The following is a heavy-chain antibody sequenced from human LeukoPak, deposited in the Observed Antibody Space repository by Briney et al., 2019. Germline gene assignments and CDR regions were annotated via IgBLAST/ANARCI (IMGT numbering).Heavy chain of an antibody. CDR2: VSGSGGTT. D-gene: IGHD2-15*01. Sequence: GGSLRLSCAASGFTFSSSAMNWVRQAPGKGLEWVSTVSGSGGTTHYAESVKGRFTISRDNSKSTLYLQMNSLRAEDTALYYCATSAGWYNCFVMAVWGQGTTVTVSS. V-gene: IGHV3-23*01. CDR1: GFTFSSSA. CDR3: ATSAGWYNCFVMAV. J-gene: IGHJ6*02.